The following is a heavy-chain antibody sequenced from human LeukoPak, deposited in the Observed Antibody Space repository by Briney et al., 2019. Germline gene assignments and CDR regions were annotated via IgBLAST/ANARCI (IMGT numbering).Heavy chain of an antibody. J-gene: IGHJ3*02. D-gene: IGHD4-17*01. V-gene: IGHV3-21*01. CDR2: ISSSSSYI. CDR1: GFTFSSYE. Sequence: GGSLRLSCVASGFTFSSYEMNWVRQAPGKGLEWVSSISSSSSYIYYADSVKGRFTISRDNAKNSLYLQMNSLRAEDTAVYYCARAVYGFDAFDIWGQGTMVTVSS. CDR3: ARAVYGFDAFDI.